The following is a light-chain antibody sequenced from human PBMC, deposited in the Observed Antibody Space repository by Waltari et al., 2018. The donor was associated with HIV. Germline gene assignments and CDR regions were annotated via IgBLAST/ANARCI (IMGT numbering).Light chain of an antibody. CDR2: DNH. CDR1: TSNIRNVF. J-gene: IGLJ1*01. CDR3: GTWDTSLYSYV. V-gene: IGLV1-51*01. Sequence: QSLLTQPPSVSAAPGQKVTIPCSGTTSNIRNVFVSWYQQLPGTAPKLLIYDNHKRPSGIPDRFSGSQSGTSATLDITGLQTGDEADYYCGTWDTSLYSYVFATGSKVTVL.